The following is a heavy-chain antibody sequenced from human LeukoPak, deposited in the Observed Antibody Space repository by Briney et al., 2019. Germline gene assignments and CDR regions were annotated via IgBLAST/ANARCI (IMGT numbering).Heavy chain of an antibody. V-gene: IGHV4-59*01. J-gene: IGHJ4*02. D-gene: IGHD5-18*01. CDR2: IYYSGST. CDR3: ASTNVDTAMVKAHYFDY. Sequence: PSETLSLTCTVSGGSISSYYWSWIRQPPGKGLEWIGYIYYSGSTNYNPSLKSRVTISVDTSKNQFSLKLSSVTAADTAVYYCASTNVDTAMVKAHYFDYWGQGTLITVSS. CDR1: GGSISSYY.